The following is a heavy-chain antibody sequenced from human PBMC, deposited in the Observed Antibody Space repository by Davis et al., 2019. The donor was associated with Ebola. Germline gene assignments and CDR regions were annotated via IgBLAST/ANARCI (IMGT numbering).Heavy chain of an antibody. CDR1: GAFVSSGGYS. D-gene: IGHD3-22*01. CDR2: YYYTGST. J-gene: IGHJ3*02. CDR3: ARGPYYYDSSGYVRALAAFDI. V-gene: IGHV4-30-4*07. Sequence: SETLSLTCAVSGAFVSSGGYSWIWIRQPPGKGLEWIAYYYYTGSTYYSPSLRGRVTISVDPSTNLFSLKLSSVTAADTAVYYCARGPYYYDSSGYVRALAAFDIWGQGTMVTVSS.